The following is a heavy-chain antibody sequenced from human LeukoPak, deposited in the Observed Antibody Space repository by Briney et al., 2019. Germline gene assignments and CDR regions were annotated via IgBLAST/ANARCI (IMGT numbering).Heavy chain of an antibody. CDR2: ISSSSNYI. Sequence: GGSLRLSCAASGFTFSSYSMTWVRQAPGKGLEWISSISSSSNYIYYADSVKGRFTISRDNARNSLYLQMNNLRVEDTAIYFCARDYTGGWNDYWGQGTLVTVSS. D-gene: IGHD7-27*01. CDR3: ARDYTGGWNDY. V-gene: IGHV3-21*01. CDR1: GFTFSSYS. J-gene: IGHJ4*02.